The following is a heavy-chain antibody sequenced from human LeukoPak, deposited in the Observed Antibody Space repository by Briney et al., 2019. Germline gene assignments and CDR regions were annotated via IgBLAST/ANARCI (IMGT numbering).Heavy chain of an antibody. CDR3: ARSPLNYYDSTKKKVYYYYYMDV. CDR1: GGTFSSYA. J-gene: IGHJ6*03. Sequence: ASVKVSCKASGGTFSSYAISWVRQAPGQGLEWMGGIIPIFGTANYAQKFQGRVTITADESTSTAYMELSSLRSEDTAVYYCARSPLNYYDSTKKKVYYYYYMDVWGKGTTVTISS. CDR2: IIPIFGTA. V-gene: IGHV1-69*13. D-gene: IGHD3-22*01.